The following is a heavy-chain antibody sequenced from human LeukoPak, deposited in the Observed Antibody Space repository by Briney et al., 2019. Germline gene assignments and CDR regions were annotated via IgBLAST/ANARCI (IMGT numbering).Heavy chain of an antibody. V-gene: IGHV3-74*01. CDR1: GFTFSSYW. J-gene: IGHJ4*02. D-gene: IGHD3-22*01. CDR3: ASPNPATSSYYYDSSGDFDY. CDR2: INSDGSST. Sequence: PGGSLRLSCAASGFTFSSYWMHWVRQAPGRGQVWVSRINSDGSSTSYADSVKGRFTISRDNAKNTLYLQMNSLRAEDTAVYYCASPNPATSSYYYDSSGDFDYWGQGTLVTVSS.